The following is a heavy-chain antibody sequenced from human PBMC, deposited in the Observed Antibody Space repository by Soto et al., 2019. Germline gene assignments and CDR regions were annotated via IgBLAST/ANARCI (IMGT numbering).Heavy chain of an antibody. V-gene: IGHV1-8*01. J-gene: IGHJ4*02. Sequence: QVQLVQSGAEVKKPGASVRVSCEASGYTFTSYDINWVRQATGQGLEWMGWMNPNGGNTGYAQKFQGRVTMTRNTSIRTAYMELSSLRSEDTAVYYCARGRGHSSGWYGDYWGQGTLVTVSS. CDR3: ARGRGHSSGWYGDY. CDR1: GYTFTSYD. CDR2: MNPNGGNT. D-gene: IGHD6-19*01.